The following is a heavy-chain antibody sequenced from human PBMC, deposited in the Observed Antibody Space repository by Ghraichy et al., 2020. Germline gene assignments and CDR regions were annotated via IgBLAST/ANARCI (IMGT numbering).Heavy chain of an antibody. CDR3: ARTSLVVPAAPRFDP. J-gene: IGHJ5*02. CDR2: IYYSGST. CDR1: GGSISSYY. V-gene: IGHV4-59*01. D-gene: IGHD2-2*01. Sequence: SETLSLTCTVSGGSISSYYWSWIRQPPGKGLEWIGFIYYSGSTNYNPSLKSRVTISVDTSKNQFSLKLSSVTAADTAVYYCARTSLVVPAAPRFDPWGQGTLVTVSS.